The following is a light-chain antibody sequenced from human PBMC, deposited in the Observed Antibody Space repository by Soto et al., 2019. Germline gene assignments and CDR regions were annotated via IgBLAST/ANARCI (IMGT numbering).Light chain of an antibody. CDR3: HQYYNRPPWT. CDR1: RSVDTD. Sequence: EILMTQSPATLSVSPGDSATLSCRASRSVDTDLAWYQQKPGQAPRLLVFATSARATGVPDRFRGSRSGTDFTLTIRSLQPEDSATYYCHQYYNRPPWTFGQGTKVDIK. J-gene: IGKJ1*01. V-gene: IGKV3-15*01. CDR2: ATS.